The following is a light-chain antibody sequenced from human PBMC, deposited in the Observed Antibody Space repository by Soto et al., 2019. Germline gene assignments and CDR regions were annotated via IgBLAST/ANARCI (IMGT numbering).Light chain of an antibody. CDR3: VSYSTTSAPYV. V-gene: IGLV2-14*01. Sequence: QSALTQPASVSGSLGQSITISCTGTSSDVGGYNFVSWSQQHPDKAPRLIIYDVSDRPSGISSRFSGSKSGNTASLTISGLQAEDEAHYYCVSYSTTSAPYVFGTGTKVTVL. CDR2: DVS. J-gene: IGLJ1*01. CDR1: SSDVGGYNF.